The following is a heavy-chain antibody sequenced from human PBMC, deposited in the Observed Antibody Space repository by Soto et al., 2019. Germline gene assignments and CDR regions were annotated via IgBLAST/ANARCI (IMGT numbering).Heavy chain of an antibody. D-gene: IGHD2-8*02. CDR3: ARGPRGVYGNDY. V-gene: IGHV3-74*01. CDR2: INMDGSST. J-gene: IGHJ4*02. CDR1: GLTFRNDW. Sequence: EVQLVESGGGLVQPGGSLRLPCAASGLTFRNDWMPWVGQAAGRGLVWVSRINMDGSSTNYADSVKGGFTISRDNAKNTLYLQMNSLRVDDTAIYFCARGPRGVYGNDYWGQGALVTVSS.